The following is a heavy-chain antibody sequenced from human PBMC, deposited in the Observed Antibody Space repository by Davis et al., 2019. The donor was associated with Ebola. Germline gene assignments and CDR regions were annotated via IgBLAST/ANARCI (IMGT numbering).Heavy chain of an antibody. CDR3: ARGFGITGTLREGGHWYFDL. Sequence: GESLKISCAASGFTFSSYGMHWVRQAPGKGLEWVAVIWYDGSNKYYADSVKGRFTISRDNSKNTLYLQMNSLRAEDTAVYYCARGFGITGTLREGGHWYFDLWGRGTLVTVSS. D-gene: IGHD1-20*01. J-gene: IGHJ2*01. CDR2: IWYDGSNK. CDR1: GFTFSSYG. V-gene: IGHV3-33*01.